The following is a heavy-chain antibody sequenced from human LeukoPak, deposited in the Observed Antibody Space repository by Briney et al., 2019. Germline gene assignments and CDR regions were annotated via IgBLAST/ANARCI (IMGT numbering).Heavy chain of an antibody. CDR3: ARARNYYDSSGYDAFDI. CDR1: GYSISSGYF. J-gene: IGHJ3*02. D-gene: IGHD3-22*01. Sequence: SETLSLTCTVSGYSISSGYFWGWIRQPPGKGLEWIGSIYHSGSTYYNASLKSRVTISVDTSKNQFSLKLSSVTAADTAVYYCARARNYYDSSGYDAFDIWGQGTMVTVSS. CDR2: IYHSGST. V-gene: IGHV4-38-2*02.